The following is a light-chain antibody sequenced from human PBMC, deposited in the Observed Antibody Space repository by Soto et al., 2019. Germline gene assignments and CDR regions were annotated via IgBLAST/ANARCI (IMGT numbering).Light chain of an antibody. CDR3: HQSHSTPLT. J-gene: IGKJ4*01. CDR2: GAS. V-gene: IGKV1-39*01. CDR1: LRISTY. Sequence: DIQVIQSPSSLSASVGDRVTITCRASLRISTYLNWYQHKPGKAPKLLIYGASSLQSGFPSRFNGSGSGPDFTLTISSLHPEDSATYYCHQSHSTPLTFGGGTNLEI.